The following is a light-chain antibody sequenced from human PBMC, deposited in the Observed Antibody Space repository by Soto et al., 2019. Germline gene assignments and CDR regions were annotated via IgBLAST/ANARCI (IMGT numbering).Light chain of an antibody. CDR1: QSIRSNY. Sequence: EIVLTQSPGTLSLSPGERATLSCRASQSIRSNYLAWYQQKPGQAPRFLIYGAFSRATGIPDRFSGSGSGTDFTLTISRLEPEDFALYYCQQHINWPLTFGGGTKVDIK. V-gene: IGKV3D-20*02. CDR2: GAF. CDR3: QQHINWPLT. J-gene: IGKJ4*01.